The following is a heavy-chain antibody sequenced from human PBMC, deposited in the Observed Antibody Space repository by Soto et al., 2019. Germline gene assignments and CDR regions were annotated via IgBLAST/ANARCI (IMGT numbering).Heavy chain of an antibody. CDR1: GGSFSGYY. J-gene: IGHJ4*02. CDR3: ARSVAATFDY. V-gene: IGHV4-34*01. Sequence: LSLTCAVYGGSFSGYYWSWIRQPPGKGLEWIGEINHSGSTNYNPSLKSRVTISVDTSKNQFSLKLSSVTAADTAVYYCARSVAATFDYWGQGTLVTVSS. D-gene: IGHD6-19*01. CDR2: INHSGST.